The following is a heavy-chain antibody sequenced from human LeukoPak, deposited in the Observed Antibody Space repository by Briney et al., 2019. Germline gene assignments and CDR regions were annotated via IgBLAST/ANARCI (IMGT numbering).Heavy chain of an antibody. CDR3: ARFAAGGSYYYYMDV. Sequence: GGSLRLSCAASGFTFSGYGMDWVRQAPAKGLEWVAFIRYDGSNIYYADSVKGRFTISRDNAKNSLYLQMNSLRADDTAVYYCARFAAGGSYYYYMDVWGKGTTVTVSS. J-gene: IGHJ6*03. V-gene: IGHV3-30*02. CDR1: GFTFSGYG. D-gene: IGHD3-10*01. CDR2: IRYDGSNI.